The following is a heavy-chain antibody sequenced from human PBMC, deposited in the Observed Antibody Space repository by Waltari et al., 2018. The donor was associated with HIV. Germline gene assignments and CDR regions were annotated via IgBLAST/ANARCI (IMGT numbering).Heavy chain of an antibody. CDR1: GFTFINAW. V-gene: IGHV3-15*01. CDR3: VTDAVAVPLDTAY. J-gene: IGHJ4*02. D-gene: IGHD2-21*01. Sequence: EVHLVESGGGLVKPGGSLRVSCTVPGFTFINAWSSWVRQAPGKGLEWLGRIKSKNDGGTIDYAAPVKDRFTILRDDSKHTLYLEMSSLKIEDTGIYYCVTDAVAVPLDTAYWGQGTLVTVSS. CDR2: IKSKNDGGTI.